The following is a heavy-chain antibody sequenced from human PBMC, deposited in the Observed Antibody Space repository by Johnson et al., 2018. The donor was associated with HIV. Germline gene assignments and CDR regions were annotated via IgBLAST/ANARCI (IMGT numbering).Heavy chain of an antibody. V-gene: IGHV3-23*04. Sequence: VQLVESGGGVVQPGRSLRLSCTASGFTFSSYGMHWVRQAPGKGLEWVSAISGSGGSTYYADSVKGRFTISRDNSKNTLYLQMNSLRAEDTAVYYCAKEGACLDAFDIWGQGTMVTVSS. J-gene: IGHJ3*02. CDR1: GFTFSSYG. D-gene: IGHD3-16*01. CDR2: ISGSGGST. CDR3: AKEGACLDAFDI.